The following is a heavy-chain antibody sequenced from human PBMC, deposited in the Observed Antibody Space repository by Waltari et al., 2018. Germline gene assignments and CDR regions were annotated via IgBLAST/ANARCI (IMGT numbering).Heavy chain of an antibody. J-gene: IGHJ3*02. D-gene: IGHD4-17*01. V-gene: IGHV3-53*01. Sequence: EVQLVESGGGLIQPGGSLRLSCAASGFAVRNNYMSGVRQAPGKGLAWVSVIYSDDSTYYADSVKGRFTISRDNSKNTLYLQMNSLRAEDTAVYYCARDWAYGAFDIWGQGTMVTVSS. CDR2: IYSDDST. CDR3: ARDWAYGAFDI. CDR1: GFAVRNNY.